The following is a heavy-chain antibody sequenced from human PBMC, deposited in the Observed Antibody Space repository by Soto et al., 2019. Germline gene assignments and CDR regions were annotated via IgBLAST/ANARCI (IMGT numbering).Heavy chain of an antibody. J-gene: IGHJ4*02. V-gene: IGHV4-34*01. CDR1: GGSFSGYY. CDR3: AREPGYCSSTSCRKSY. Sequence: PSETLSLTCAVYGGSFSGYYWSWIRQPPGKGLEWIGEINHSGSTNYNPSLKSRVTISVDTSKNQFSLKLSSVTAADTAVYYCAREPGYCSSTSCRKSYWGQGTLVTVSS. CDR2: INHSGST. D-gene: IGHD2-2*01.